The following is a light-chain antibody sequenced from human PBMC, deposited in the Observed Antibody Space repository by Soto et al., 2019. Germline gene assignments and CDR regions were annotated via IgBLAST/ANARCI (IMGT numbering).Light chain of an antibody. Sequence: DIVLTQSPGTLSLSPGERATLSCRASQSVSRSYLAWYQQKPGQAPRLLIYATSSRATGTPDRFSGSGSGTDFTLTISRLEPEDFAVYYCQQYGSSPPWTFGQGTKVEIK. CDR2: ATS. CDR3: QQYGSSPPWT. CDR1: QSVSRSY. J-gene: IGKJ1*01. V-gene: IGKV3-20*01.